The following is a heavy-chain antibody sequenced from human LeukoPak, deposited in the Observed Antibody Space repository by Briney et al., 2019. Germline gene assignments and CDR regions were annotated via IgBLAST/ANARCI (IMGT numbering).Heavy chain of an antibody. CDR1: GFTFSSYS. J-gene: IGHJ3*02. CDR3: ARARPTPGAFDI. CDR2: ISSSSSYI. Sequence: GGYLRLYCAASGFTFSSYSMNWVRQAPGKGLEWVSSISSSSSYIYYADSVKGRFTISRDNAKNSLYLQMNSLRAEDTAVYYCARARPTPGAFDIWGQGTMVTVSS. D-gene: IGHD2-15*01. V-gene: IGHV3-21*01.